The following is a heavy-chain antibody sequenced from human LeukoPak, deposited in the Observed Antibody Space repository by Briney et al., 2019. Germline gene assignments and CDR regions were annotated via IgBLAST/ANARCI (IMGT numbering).Heavy chain of an antibody. CDR2: IYYSGST. CDR3: ARHYDSSGYSSFGY. D-gene: IGHD3-22*01. V-gene: IGHV4-59*05. J-gene: IGHJ4*02. Sequence: SETLSLTCTVSGGSISSYYWSWIRQPPGKGLEWIGSIYYSGSTYYNPSLKSRVTISLDTSKNQFSLKLSSVTAADTAVYYCARHYDSSGYSSFGYWGQGTLVTVSS. CDR1: GGSISSYY.